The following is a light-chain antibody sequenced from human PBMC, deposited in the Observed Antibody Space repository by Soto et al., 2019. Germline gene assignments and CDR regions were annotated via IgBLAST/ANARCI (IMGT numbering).Light chain of an antibody. V-gene: IGLV1-44*01. Sequence: QPVLTQPPSASGTPGQRVTISCSGSSSNIGSNTVNWYQQLPGAAPKILIYSNNQRPSGVPDRFSGSKFGTSASLAISGLQSEDEAHYYCAAWDDSLNGPVFGGGTKVTVL. J-gene: IGLJ2*01. CDR3: AAWDDSLNGPV. CDR2: SNN. CDR1: SSNIGSNT.